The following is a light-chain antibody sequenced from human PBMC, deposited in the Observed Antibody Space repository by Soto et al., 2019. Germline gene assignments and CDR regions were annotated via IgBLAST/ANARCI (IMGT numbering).Light chain of an antibody. J-gene: IGKJ4*01. CDR1: QSISNNH. CDR2: GTS. CDR3: EYYGSSIT. Sequence: EIVLTQSPGTLSLSPVERVTLSCRTSQSISNNHLAWYQKKPGQAPRLLIHGTSNRATGIPDRFSGSGSGTDFTLTFSRLEPEDFAVYYCEYYGSSITFGGGTKVEIK. V-gene: IGKV3-20*01.